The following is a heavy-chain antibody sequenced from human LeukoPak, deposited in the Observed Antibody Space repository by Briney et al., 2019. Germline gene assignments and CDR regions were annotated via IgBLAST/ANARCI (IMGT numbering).Heavy chain of an antibody. Sequence: GGSLRLSCAASGFTFSDYYMNWIRQAPGKGLEWVSYISSSGSTIYYADSVKGRFTISRDNAKNSLYLQMNSLRAEDTAVYYCARALGYCSSTSCYPNYYYYYYMDVWGKGTTVTVSS. CDR1: GFTFSDYY. V-gene: IGHV3-11*01. CDR3: ARALGYCSSTSCYPNYYYYYYMDV. CDR2: ISSSGSTI. D-gene: IGHD2-2*01. J-gene: IGHJ6*03.